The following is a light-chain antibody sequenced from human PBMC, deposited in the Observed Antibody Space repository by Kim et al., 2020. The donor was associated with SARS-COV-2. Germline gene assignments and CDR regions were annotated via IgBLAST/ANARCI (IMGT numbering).Light chain of an antibody. J-gene: IGLJ2*01. CDR1: KLGDQY. CDR2: QDT. V-gene: IGLV3-1*01. Sequence: SYELTQPPSVSVFPGQTASITCSGDKLGDQYACWYQQKPGQSPVLVIYQDTKRPSGIPERFSGSSSGNTATLTISVTQARDEADYYCQAWDSSTGVFGGGT. CDR3: QAWDSSTGV.